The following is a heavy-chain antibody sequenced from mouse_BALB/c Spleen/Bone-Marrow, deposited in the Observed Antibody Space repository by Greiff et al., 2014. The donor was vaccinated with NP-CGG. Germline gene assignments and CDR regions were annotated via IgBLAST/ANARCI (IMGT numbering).Heavy chain of an antibody. D-gene: IGHD2-4*01. Sequence: DVMLEESGGGLVKPGGSLKLSCAASGFTFSSYAMSWVRQSPEKRLEWVAEISSGGSYTYYPDTVTGRFTISRDNAKNTLYLEMSSLRSEDTAMYYCGRKGLRRRTAMAYWGQGTPVTVSA. CDR3: GRKGLRRRTAMAY. CDR1: GFTFSSYA. CDR2: ISSGGSYT. V-gene: IGHV5-9-4*01. J-gene: IGHJ4*01.